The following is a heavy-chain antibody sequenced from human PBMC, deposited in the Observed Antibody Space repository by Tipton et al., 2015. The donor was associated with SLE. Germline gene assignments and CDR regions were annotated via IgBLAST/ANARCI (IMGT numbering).Heavy chain of an antibody. CDR1: GGSISGYY. J-gene: IGHJ4*02. CDR2: IYSSGST. D-gene: IGHD2-2*01. CDR3: ARYYCTTTRCYYFDY. Sequence: TLSLTCTVSGGSISGYYWSWIRQPAGKGLEWIGRIYSSGSTIYNPSLKRRLTLSLDTSKNQFSLKLSSVTAADTAVYFCARYYCTTTRCYYFDYWGRGTLVTVSS. V-gene: IGHV4-4*07.